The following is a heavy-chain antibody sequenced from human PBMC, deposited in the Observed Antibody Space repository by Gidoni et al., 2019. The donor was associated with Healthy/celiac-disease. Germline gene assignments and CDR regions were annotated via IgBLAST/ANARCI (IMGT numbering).Heavy chain of an antibody. V-gene: IGHV3-9*01. CDR1: GFTFDDYA. J-gene: IGHJ4*02. D-gene: IGHD2-2*02. Sequence: EVQLVESGGGLVQPGRSLRLSCAASGFTFDDYAMHWVRQAPGKGLECVSGISWNSGSIGYADSVKGRFTISRDNAKNSLYLQMNSLRAEDTALYYCAKAQTSCYRANWCMLHFDYWGQGTLVTVSS. CDR3: AKAQTSCYRANWCMLHFDY. CDR2: ISWNSGSI.